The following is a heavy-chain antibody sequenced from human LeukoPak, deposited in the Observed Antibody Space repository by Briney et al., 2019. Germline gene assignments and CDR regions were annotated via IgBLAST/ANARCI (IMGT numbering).Heavy chain of an antibody. CDR3: TTDSYYYDSSGLGLVDY. CDR1: GFTFSNAW. CDR2: IKSKTDGRTT. D-gene: IGHD3-22*01. J-gene: IGHJ4*02. V-gene: IGHV3-15*01. Sequence: GGSLRLSCAASGFTFSNAWMSWVRQAPGKGLEWVGRIKSKTDGRTTDYAAPVKGRFTISRDDSKNTLYLQMNSLKTEDTAVYYCTTDSYYYDSSGLGLVDYWGQGTLVTVSS.